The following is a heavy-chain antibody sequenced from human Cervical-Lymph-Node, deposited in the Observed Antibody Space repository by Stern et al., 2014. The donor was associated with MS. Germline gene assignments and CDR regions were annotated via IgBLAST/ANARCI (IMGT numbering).Heavy chain of an antibody. Sequence: QVQLQESGPGLVTPSQTLSLTCTVSGGSVSTEGYYWSWIRQLPGKGLECIGYIHYSGNTHYNPSLKSRVTISVDTSKNQFALKLNSVTAADTAVYYCASPTGHWGQGALVTVSS. D-gene: IGHD1-1*01. J-gene: IGHJ1*01. CDR3: ASPTGH. V-gene: IGHV4-31*03. CDR2: IHYSGNT. CDR1: GGSVSTEGYY.